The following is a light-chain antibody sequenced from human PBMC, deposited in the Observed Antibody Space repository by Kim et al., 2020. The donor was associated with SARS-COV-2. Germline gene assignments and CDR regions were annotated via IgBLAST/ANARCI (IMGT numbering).Light chain of an antibody. CDR3: QSYDSSNLWV. J-gene: IGLJ3*02. CDR2: EDK. V-gene: IGLV6-57*01. CDR1: SGSIASNY. Sequence: KTVTISCTRSSGSIASNYVQWYQQRPGSSPPTVFYEDKQRPSGVPDRFSGSIDSSSNSASLTISGLKTEDEADYYCQSYDSSNLWVFGGGTQLTVL.